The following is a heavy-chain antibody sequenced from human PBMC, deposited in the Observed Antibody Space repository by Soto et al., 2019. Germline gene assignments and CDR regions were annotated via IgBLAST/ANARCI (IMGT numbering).Heavy chain of an antibody. V-gene: IGHV3-33*01. Sequence: CLRLSSAASVFTFSSYGMHWVRQPPGKGLEWVAVIWDDGSNKYYADSVKGRFTIARDNSKNTLYLQMNSLRAEDTAVYYCARDVIRDRVPYYCYGMDVWGQGTRVTVSS. CDR2: IWDDGSNK. D-gene: IGHD3-3*01. J-gene: IGHJ6*02. CDR1: VFTFSSYG. CDR3: ARDVIRDRVPYYCYGMDV.